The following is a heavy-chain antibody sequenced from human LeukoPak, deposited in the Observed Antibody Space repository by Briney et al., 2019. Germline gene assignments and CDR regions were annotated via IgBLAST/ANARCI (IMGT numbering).Heavy chain of an antibody. CDR2: MNPNNSNT. V-gene: IGHV1-8*01. D-gene: IGHD1-14*01. CDR3: VRVPPRTTIYAY. J-gene: IGHJ4*02. CDR1: GYTFTSYG. Sequence: ASVRVSCKASGYTFTSYGINWVRQATRQGLEWIGWMNPNNSNTGFAQKFQGRVTMTRNTSIGTAYMELSSLRSEDTAIYYCVRVPPRTTIYAYWGQGTLVTVSS.